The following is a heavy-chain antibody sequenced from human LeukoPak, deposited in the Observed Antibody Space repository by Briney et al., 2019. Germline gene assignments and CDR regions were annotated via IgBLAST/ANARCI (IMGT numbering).Heavy chain of an antibody. V-gene: IGHV3-21*01. Sequence: GGSLRLSCAASGFTFSRYSMNWVRQAPGKGLEWVAPISSTSTFIYSADSVKGRFTISRDTAKNSLFLQTNSLRAEDTAIYYCARDYFDSSDYPQTYYYYYMDVWGNGTTVTVSS. CDR1: GFTFSRYS. J-gene: IGHJ6*03. CDR2: ISSTSTFI. D-gene: IGHD3-22*01. CDR3: ARDYFDSSDYPQTYYYYYMDV.